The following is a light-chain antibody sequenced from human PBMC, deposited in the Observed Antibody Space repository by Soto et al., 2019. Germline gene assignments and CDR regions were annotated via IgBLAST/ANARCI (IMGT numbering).Light chain of an antibody. J-gene: IGKJ1*01. Sequence: EIVMTQSPATLSVSPGERTTLPCSASQSVSRILAWYQQKPGQAPRLLIYGASTRATGIPVRFSGSGSGTEFTLTISSLQSEDFAVYYCQQYDKWPPTFGQGTKVDIK. CDR2: GAS. V-gene: IGKV3-15*01. CDR3: QQYDKWPPT. CDR1: QSVSRI.